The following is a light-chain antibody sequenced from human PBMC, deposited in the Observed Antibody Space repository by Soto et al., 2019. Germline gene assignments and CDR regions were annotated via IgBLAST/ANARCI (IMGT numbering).Light chain of an antibody. CDR3: SSYAGSKEV. Sequence: QSALTQPPXASGXXXXXVXXXXXGTSSDVGGYNYVSWYQQHPGKAPKLMIYEVSKRPSGVPDRFSGSKSGNTASLTVSGLQAEDEADYYCSSYAGSKEVFGTGTKLTVL. V-gene: IGLV2-8*01. CDR2: EVS. J-gene: IGLJ1*01. CDR1: SSDVGGYNY.